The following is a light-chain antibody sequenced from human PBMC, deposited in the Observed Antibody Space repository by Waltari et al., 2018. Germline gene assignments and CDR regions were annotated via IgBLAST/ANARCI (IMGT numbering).Light chain of an antibody. CDR3: CSYAGSAISV. V-gene: IGLV2-23*02. CDR1: SSDIGSYNL. Sequence: QSALTQTATVSGSPGQSITISCTGPSSDIGSYNLVPWYQQHPGKAPSLIIYDVNKRPSGVSNRFSGSKSGNTASLTISGLQAADEADYYCCSYAGSAISVFGGGTKVTVL. J-gene: IGLJ3*02. CDR2: DVN.